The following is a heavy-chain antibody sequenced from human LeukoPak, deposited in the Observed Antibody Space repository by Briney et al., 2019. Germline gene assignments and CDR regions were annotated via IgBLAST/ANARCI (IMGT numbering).Heavy chain of an antibody. D-gene: IGHD3-22*01. CDR2: IASSGSTI. V-gene: IGHV3-48*03. J-gene: IGHJ1*01. Sequence: GGSLRLSCSASGFTFSNYEMSWVRQAPGKGLEWVSYIASSGSTIYYADSVKGRFTISRDNAKSSLYLQMNSLRADDTAVYYCATSRGYFFRWFQHWGQGTLVTVSS. CDR1: GFTFSNYE. CDR3: ATSRGYFFRWFQH.